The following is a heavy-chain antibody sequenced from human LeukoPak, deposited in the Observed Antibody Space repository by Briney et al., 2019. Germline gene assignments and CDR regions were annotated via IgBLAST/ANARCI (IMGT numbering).Heavy chain of an antibody. CDR1: GGSISSHY. Sequence: SETLSLTCTVSGGSISSHYWSWIRQPPGKGLEWIGYIYYSGSTNYNPSLKSRVTISVDTSKNQFPLKLSSVTAADTAVYYCARVGPKYWFDPWGQGTLVTVSS. CDR3: ARVGPKYWFDP. CDR2: IYYSGST. J-gene: IGHJ5*02. V-gene: IGHV4-59*11.